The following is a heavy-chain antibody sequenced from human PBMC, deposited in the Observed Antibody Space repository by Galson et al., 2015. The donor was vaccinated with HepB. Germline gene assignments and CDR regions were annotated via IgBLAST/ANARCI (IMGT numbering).Heavy chain of an antibody. CDR1: GFTFSGSA. Sequence: SLRLSCAASGFTFSGSAMHWVRQASGKGLEWVGRIRSKAKSYATAYAASVKGRFTISRDDSKHTAYLQINSLKTEDTAVYFCTRRGYSYGLADYWGQGTLVTVSS. V-gene: IGHV3-73*01. CDR3: TRRGYSYGLADY. CDR2: IRSKAKSYAT. D-gene: IGHD5-18*01. J-gene: IGHJ4*02.